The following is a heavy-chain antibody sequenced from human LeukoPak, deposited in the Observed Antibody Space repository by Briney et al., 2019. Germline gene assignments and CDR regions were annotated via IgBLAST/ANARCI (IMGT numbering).Heavy chain of an antibody. V-gene: IGHV1-69*05. D-gene: IGHD6-19*01. J-gene: IGHJ5*02. CDR1: GGTFSSYA. CDR3: ARGGAVAGTEYNWFDP. Sequence: GASVKVSCKASGGTFSSYAISWVRQAPGQGLEWMGGIIPIFGTANYAQKFQGRATITTDESTSTAYMELSSLRSEDTAVYYCARGGAVAGTEYNWFDPWGQGTLVTVSS. CDR2: IIPIFGTA.